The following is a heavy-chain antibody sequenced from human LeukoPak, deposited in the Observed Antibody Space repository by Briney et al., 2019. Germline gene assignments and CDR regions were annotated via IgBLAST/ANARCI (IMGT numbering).Heavy chain of an antibody. V-gene: IGHV3-66*01. CDR2: LYSDGDT. CDR3: TYGDYPLSY. J-gene: IGHJ4*02. CDR1: GFIFNTYS. Sequence: GGSLRLSCTASGFIFNTYSMNWVRQPPGKGPEWISILYSDGDTKYADSVKGRFTFSRDSSRNTLYLQMNGLRAEDTAVYYCTYGDYPLSYWGQGTLVSVSS. D-gene: IGHD4-17*01.